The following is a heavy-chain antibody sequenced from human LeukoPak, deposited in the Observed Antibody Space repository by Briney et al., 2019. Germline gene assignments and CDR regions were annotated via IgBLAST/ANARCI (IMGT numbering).Heavy chain of an antibody. Sequence: PSETLSLTCTVSGASISNVDFYWTWIRQAPGKGLEWIGYIYNSGSTHFNPSLRSRVTMSDDTSKNQFSLRLSSVTAADTAVYYCAAEEIVIVPTATNSYFDTWGQGILVTVSS. CDR1: GASISNVDFY. J-gene: IGHJ4*02. D-gene: IGHD2-2*01. V-gene: IGHV4-30-4*08. CDR3: AAEEIVIVPTATNSYFDT. CDR2: IYNSGST.